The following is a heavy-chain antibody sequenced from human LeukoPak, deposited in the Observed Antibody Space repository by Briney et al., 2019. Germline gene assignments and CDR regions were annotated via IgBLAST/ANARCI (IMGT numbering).Heavy chain of an antibody. D-gene: IGHD5-18*01. CDR3: AIWRQLWFYVY. V-gene: IGHV1-69*04. Sequence: SVKVSCKASGGTFSSYAISWVRQAPGQGLEWMGRIIPILGIANYAQKFQGRVTITANKSTSTAYMELSSLRSEDTAVYYCAIWRQLWFYVYWGQGTLVTVSS. CDR2: IIPILGIA. CDR1: GGTFSSYA. J-gene: IGHJ4*02.